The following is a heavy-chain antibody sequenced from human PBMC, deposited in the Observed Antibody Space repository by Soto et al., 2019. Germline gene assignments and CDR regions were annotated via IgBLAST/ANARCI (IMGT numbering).Heavy chain of an antibody. CDR1: GGTFSSYA. J-gene: IGHJ3*02. V-gene: IGHV1-69*13. CDR2: IIPIFGTA. Sequence: ASVKVSCKASGGTFSSYAISWVRQAPGQGLEWMGGIIPIFGTANYAQKFQGRVTITADESTSTAYMELSSLRSEDTAMYYCATSPPVGPTRASAFHIWGQGTMVTVSS. D-gene: IGHD1-26*01. CDR3: ATSPPVGPTRASAFHI.